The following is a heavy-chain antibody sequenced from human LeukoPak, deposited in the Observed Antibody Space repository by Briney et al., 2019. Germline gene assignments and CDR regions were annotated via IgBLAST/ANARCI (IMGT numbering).Heavy chain of an antibody. Sequence: LDWVSAISGSGGATFYSDSFKGRFSISRDNTKNTLYVQMNSVSPEDTAVYYCAKGLVVPVATYFFDYWGQGTLVIVYS. J-gene: IGHJ4*02. D-gene: IGHD2-2*01. CDR2: ISGSGGAT. V-gene: IGHV3-23*01. CDR3: AKGLVVPVATYFFDY.